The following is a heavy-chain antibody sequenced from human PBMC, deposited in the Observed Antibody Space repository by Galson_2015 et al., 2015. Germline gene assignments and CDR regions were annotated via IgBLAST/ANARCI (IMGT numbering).Heavy chain of an antibody. D-gene: IGHD3-22*01. V-gene: IGHV3-23*01. CDR2: ISGSGGST. Sequence: SLRLSCAASGFTFSSYAMSWVRQAPGKGLAWVSAISGSGGSTYYADSVKGRFTISRDNSKNTLYLQMNSLRAEDTAVYYCAKDENPDYYDSSGYPDYWGQGTLVTVSS. CDR3: AKDENPDYYDSSGYPDY. J-gene: IGHJ4*02. CDR1: GFTFSSYA.